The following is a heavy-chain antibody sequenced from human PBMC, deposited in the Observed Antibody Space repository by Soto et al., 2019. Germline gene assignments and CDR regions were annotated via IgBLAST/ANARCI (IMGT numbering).Heavy chain of an antibody. CDR2: IYYTGNT. V-gene: IGHV4-39*01. CDR3: ARLRGYTYGPLFYYFDS. D-gene: IGHD5-18*01. Sequence: PSETLSLTCTVSGGSISSRSYYWGWICQPPGKGLEWIGSIYYTGNTSYNPSLRSRVTISVDTSNNQFSLNLNSLTAADTAVYYCARLRGYTYGPLFYYFDSWGQGTLVTVSS. J-gene: IGHJ4*02. CDR1: GGSISSRSYY.